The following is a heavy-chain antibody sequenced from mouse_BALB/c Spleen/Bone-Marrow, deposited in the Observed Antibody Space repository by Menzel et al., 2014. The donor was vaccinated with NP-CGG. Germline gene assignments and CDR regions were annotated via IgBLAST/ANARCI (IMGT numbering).Heavy chain of an antibody. Sequence: EVQLQQSGPELVKPGASVKMSCKASGYTFTSYVMHWVKQKPGQGLEWIGYINPYNDGTKYNEKFKGKATLTSDKSSSSAYMELSSLTSEDSAVYYCARGGYGNVYYAMDYWGQGTSVTVSS. V-gene: IGHV1-14*01. J-gene: IGHJ4*01. D-gene: IGHD2-10*02. CDR2: INPYNDGT. CDR1: GYTFTSYV. CDR3: ARGGYGNVYYAMDY.